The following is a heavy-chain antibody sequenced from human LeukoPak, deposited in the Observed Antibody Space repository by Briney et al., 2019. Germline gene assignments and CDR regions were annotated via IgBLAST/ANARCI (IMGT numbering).Heavy chain of an antibody. J-gene: IGHJ5*02. CDR3: ASTRLRLSWFDP. CDR2: IYYSGST. CDR1: GRSISNKY. Sequence: TSETLSLTCTVSGRSISNKYWSWIRQPPGKGREWIGYIYYSGSTNYNPSLKSRVTISVDTSKNQFSLKLSSVTAADTAVYYCASTRLRLSWFDPWGQGTLVTVSS. V-gene: IGHV4-59*01. D-gene: IGHD5-12*01.